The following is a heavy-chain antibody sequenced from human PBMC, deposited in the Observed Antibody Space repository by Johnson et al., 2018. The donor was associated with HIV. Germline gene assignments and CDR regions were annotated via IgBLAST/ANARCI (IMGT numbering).Heavy chain of an antibody. CDR1: GFMFSRYA. Sequence: VPLVESGGGVVQPGRSLRLSCAASGFMFSRYALAWVRQAPGKGLEWVALIWHDGSHIFYADSVTGRFTISKDDSKNTVYLQMNSLRAEDTALYYCTKDAHMVTPQRAFDIWGQGTMVTVSS. J-gene: IGHJ3*02. D-gene: IGHD5-18*01. V-gene: IGHV3-30-3*02. CDR2: IWHDGSHI. CDR3: TKDAHMVTPQRAFDI.